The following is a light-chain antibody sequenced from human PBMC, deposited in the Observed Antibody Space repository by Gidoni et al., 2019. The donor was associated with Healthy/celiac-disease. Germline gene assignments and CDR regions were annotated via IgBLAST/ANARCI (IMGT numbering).Light chain of an antibody. J-gene: IGKJ1*01. Sequence: EIVLTQSPGTLSLSPGERAPLSCRASQSVSSSYLAWYQQKPGQAPRLLIYGASSRATGIPDRFSGSGSGTDFTLTISRLEPEDFAVYYCQQYGSSPPTTFGQXTKVEIK. CDR1: QSVSSSY. CDR2: GAS. V-gene: IGKV3-20*01. CDR3: QQYGSSPPTT.